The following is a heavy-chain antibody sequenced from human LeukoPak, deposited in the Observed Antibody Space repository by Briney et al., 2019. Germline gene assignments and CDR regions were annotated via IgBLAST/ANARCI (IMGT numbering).Heavy chain of an antibody. J-gene: IGHJ4*02. CDR1: GGSISSSSYY. D-gene: IGHD3-9*01. V-gene: IGHV4-39*07. CDR2: IYYSGST. Sequence: SETLSLTSTVSGGSISSSSYYWGWIRQPPGKGLEWIGSIYYSGSTYYNPSLKSRVTISVDTSKNQFSLKLSSVTAPDTAVYYCARQEGQGEYFDWSPSHYLDYWGQGTLVTVSS. CDR3: ARQEGQGEYFDWSPSHYLDY.